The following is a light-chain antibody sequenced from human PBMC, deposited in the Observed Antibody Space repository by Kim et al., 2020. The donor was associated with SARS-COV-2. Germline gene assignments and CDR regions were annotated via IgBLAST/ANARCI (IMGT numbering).Light chain of an antibody. CDR2: SNN. V-gene: IGLV1-44*01. CDR1: SSNIGSNT. J-gene: IGLJ3*02. CDR3: AAWDDSLNGWV. Sequence: QPVLTQPPSASGTPGQRVTISCSGSSSNIGSNTVNWYQQLPGTAPKLLIYSNNQRPSGVPDRFSGSKSGTSASLAISGLQSEDEAAYYCAAWDDSLNGWVFGGGTQLTVL.